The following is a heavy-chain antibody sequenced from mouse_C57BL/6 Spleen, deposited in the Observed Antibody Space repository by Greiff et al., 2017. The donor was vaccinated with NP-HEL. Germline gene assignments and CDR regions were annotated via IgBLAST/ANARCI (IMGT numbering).Heavy chain of an antibody. D-gene: IGHD1-1*01. J-gene: IGHJ1*03. CDR3: ARPDYYGSSYGYFDV. CDR1: GYSFTSYY. V-gene: IGHV1-66*01. Sequence: VQLQQSGPELVKPGAPVKISCKASGYSFTSYYIHWVKQRPGQGLEWIGWIYPGSGNTKYNEKFKGKATLTADTSSSTAYMQLSSLTSEDSAVYYCARPDYYGSSYGYFDVWGTGTTVTVSS. CDR2: IYPGSGNT.